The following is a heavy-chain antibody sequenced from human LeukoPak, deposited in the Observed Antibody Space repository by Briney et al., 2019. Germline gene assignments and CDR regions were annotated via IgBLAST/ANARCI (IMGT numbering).Heavy chain of an antibody. V-gene: IGHV5-51*01. CDR3: ARRAYCGGDCTRAYYSYFAMDV. Sequence: GESLKISCKVSGYNFISYWIGWVRQMPGKGLEWMGIIYPGDSDTRYSPSFQGQVTISADKSITTAYLQWSSLKASDTAVYYCARRAYCGGDCTRAYYSYFAMDVWGQGTTVTVSS. CDR1: GYNFISYW. CDR2: IYPGDSDT. D-gene: IGHD2-21*02. J-gene: IGHJ6*02.